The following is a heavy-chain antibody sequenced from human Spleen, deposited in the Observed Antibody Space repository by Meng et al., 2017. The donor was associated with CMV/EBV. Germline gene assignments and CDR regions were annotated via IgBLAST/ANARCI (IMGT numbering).Heavy chain of an antibody. CDR1: GFTFSSYS. D-gene: IGHD5-12*01. V-gene: IGHV3-21*01. CDR3: ARDLSLSGYPSLGFDS. J-gene: IGHJ4*02. Sequence: GESLKISCAASGFTFSSYSMNWVRQAPGKGLEWVSSISSSGSFIYYADSVRGRFTISRDNAKKMVYLLMHSLTREDTALYHCARDLSLSGYPSLGFDSWGQGTLVTVSS. CDR2: ISSSGSFI.